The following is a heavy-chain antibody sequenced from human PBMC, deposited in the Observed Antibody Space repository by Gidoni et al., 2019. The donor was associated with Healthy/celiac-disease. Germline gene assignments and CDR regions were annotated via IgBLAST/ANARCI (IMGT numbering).Heavy chain of an antibody. CDR1: GGPFRSYA. V-gene: IGHV1-69*01. CDR3: ARVNCSSTICHNDAFDI. Sequence: QEQLVQSGAEEKKPGSSVKLSCNASGGPFRSYAISWVRQAPGQGLEWMGWIIPIFGTANYAQKFQGRGTITADESTSTGYMELSSLRSEDTAVYYCARVNCSSTICHNDAFDIWGQGTMVTVSS. J-gene: IGHJ3*02. CDR2: IIPIFGTA. D-gene: IGHD2-2*01.